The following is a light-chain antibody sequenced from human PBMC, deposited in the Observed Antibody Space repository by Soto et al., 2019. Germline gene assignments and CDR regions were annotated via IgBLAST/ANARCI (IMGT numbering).Light chain of an antibody. Sequence: DIQMTQSPSSVSASLGDRVTITCRASQDINNWLAWYQQKPGRAPKLLIYAASSLQTGVPSRFSGSQSGTDFSLTITTLQPEDVATYYCQQANAFPSTFGQGTKLEIK. CDR1: QDINNW. J-gene: IGKJ2*01. CDR3: QQANAFPST. CDR2: AAS. V-gene: IGKV1D-12*01.